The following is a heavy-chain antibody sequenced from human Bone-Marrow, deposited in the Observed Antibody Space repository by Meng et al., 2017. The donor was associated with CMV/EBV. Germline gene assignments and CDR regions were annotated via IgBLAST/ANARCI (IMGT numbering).Heavy chain of an antibody. CDR3: ARDRTVAAISYYGMEV. J-gene: IGHJ6*02. CDR1: GYSISSGYY. D-gene: IGHD2-15*01. CDR2: IYHSGST. V-gene: IGHV4-38-2*02. Sequence: ESLKISCTVSGYSISSGYYWGWIRQPPGKGLEWIGSIYHSGSTYYNPSLKSRVTISVDTSKNQFSLKLSSVTAADTAVYYCARDRTVAAISYYGMEVWGQGTTVPVSS.